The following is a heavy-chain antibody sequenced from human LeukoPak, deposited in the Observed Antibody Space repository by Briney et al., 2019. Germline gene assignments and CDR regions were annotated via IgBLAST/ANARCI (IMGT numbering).Heavy chain of an antibody. V-gene: IGHV3-53*01. Sequence: GGSLRLSCAASDSYMRWVRQAPGKGLEGVSVIYGGGCTHYAEAVKGRFTISRDSSKNTLYLLMNSLRAEDTAVYFCARDRYYYDSSANYYYTDVWGKGTTVTVSS. D-gene: IGHD3-22*01. CDR2: IYGGGCT. J-gene: IGHJ6*03. CDR3: ARDRYYYDSSANYYYTDV. CDR1: DSY.